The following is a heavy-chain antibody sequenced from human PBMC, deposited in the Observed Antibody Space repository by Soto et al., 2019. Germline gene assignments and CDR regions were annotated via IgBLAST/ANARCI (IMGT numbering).Heavy chain of an antibody. CDR3: SRDPCTVLRGVIPYFDY. CDR2: INAGDDNT. CDR1: GYSFISYP. V-gene: IGHV1-3*01. Sequence: QVRLVQSGAEVKKPGASVKVSCRASGYSFISYPMHWVRQAPGQRPEWMGWINAGDDNTYYSQKFQGRITITRDTSARTGYLELSSLRTEDTAVYYCSRDPCTVLRGVIPYFDYWGQGTLVTVSS. D-gene: IGHD3-10*01. J-gene: IGHJ4*02.